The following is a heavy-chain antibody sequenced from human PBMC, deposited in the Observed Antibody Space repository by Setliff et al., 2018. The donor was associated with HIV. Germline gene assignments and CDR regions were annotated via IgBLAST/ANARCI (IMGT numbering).Heavy chain of an antibody. V-gene: IGHV1-2*04. D-gene: IGHD3-10*01. J-gene: IGHJ3*02. CDR1: RYTFTAYY. CDR2: INPYSGGT. CDR3: VREVRAAYKGPLWFGQSDPRPDTFDI. Sequence: ASVKVSCKASRYTFTAYYIHWVRQAPGQGLEWMGWINPYSGGTNYAQNFQGWVTMTRDTSITTAYMELSRLTSDDTALYFCVREVRAAYKGPLWFGQSDPRPDTFDIWGQGTMVTVSS.